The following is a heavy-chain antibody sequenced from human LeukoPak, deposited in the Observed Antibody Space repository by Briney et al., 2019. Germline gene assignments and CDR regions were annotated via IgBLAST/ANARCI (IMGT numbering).Heavy chain of an antibody. CDR2: IIPIFGTA. V-gene: IGHV1-69*05. CDR3: ASTYDSSGYDSGVWFAP. Sequence: ASVKVSCKASGGTFSSYAISWVRQAPGQGLEWMGGIIPIFGTANYAQKFQGRVTITTDESTSTAYMELSSLRSEDTAAYYCASTYDSSGYDSGVWFAPWGQGTLVTVSS. D-gene: IGHD3-22*01. CDR1: GGTFSSYA. J-gene: IGHJ5*02.